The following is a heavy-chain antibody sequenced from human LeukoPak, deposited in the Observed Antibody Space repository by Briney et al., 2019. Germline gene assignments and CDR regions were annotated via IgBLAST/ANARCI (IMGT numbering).Heavy chain of an antibody. CDR2: MDFSGST. CDR1: GVSLTSSTNF. J-gene: IGHJ4*02. V-gene: IGHV4-61*09. D-gene: IGHD1-1*01. Sequence: SETLSLTCSVSGVSLTSSTNFWSWIRQPAGKALEWIGHMDFSGSTNYNPSLRSRVTLSLDTSKNQFSLKLSSVTAADTAVYYCARYSGTGYGMYYFDYWGQGTLVTVSS. CDR3: ARYSGTGYGMYYFDY.